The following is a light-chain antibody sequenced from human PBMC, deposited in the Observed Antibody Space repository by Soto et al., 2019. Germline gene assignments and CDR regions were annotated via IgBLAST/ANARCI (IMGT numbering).Light chain of an antibody. Sequence: YALSQPTSVSGSAGQPIAISCTGTSNDVGGYNYVSWYQQHPVKAPQLIIYDVTNRPSGVSDRFSGSRSGNTASLTISGLQAEDEADYYCSSYTSSSTPYVYGTGTKVTVL. CDR3: SSYTSSSTPYV. V-gene: IGLV2-14*01. CDR1: SNDVGGYNY. CDR2: DVT. J-gene: IGLJ1*01.